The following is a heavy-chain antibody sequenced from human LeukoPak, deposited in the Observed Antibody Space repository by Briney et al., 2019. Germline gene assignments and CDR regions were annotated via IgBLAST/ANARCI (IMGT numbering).Heavy chain of an antibody. D-gene: IGHD2-21*01. CDR2: ISGSGDST. V-gene: IGHV3-23*01. CDR1: GFTFSTYA. Sequence: GSLRLSCEASGFTFSTYAMSWVRQAPGKGLEWVSAISGSGDSTYYADSVKGRLAISRDNSKNTLYLQVSSLRVEDTAIYYCARTVIASTRSDYWGQGTLVTVSS. J-gene: IGHJ4*02. CDR3: ARTVIASTRSDY.